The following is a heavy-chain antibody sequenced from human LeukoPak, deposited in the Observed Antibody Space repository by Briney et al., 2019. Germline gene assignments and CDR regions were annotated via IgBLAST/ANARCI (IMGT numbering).Heavy chain of an antibody. CDR2: INPNSGGT. V-gene: IGHV1-2*02. CDR3: ARDQKGSSSPRGNWFDP. J-gene: IGHJ5*02. D-gene: IGHD6-6*01. CDR1: GYTFTGYY. Sequence: ASVKVSCKASGYTFTGYYMHWVRQAPGQGLEWMGWINPNSGGTNYAQKFQGRVTMTRDTSISTAYMELSRLRSDDTAVYYCARDQKGSSSPRGNWFDPWGQGTLVTVSS.